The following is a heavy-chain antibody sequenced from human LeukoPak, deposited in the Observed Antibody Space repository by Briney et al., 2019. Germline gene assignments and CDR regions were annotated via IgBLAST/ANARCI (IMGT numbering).Heavy chain of an antibody. Sequence: GGSLRLSCAASGFTFSSYGMHWVRQAPGKGLEWVAVISYDGSNKYYADSVKGRFTISRDNSKNTLYLQMNSLRAEDTAVYYCAKDFFSSSWYRWDYYYYGMDVWGQGTTVTVSS. D-gene: IGHD6-13*01. CDR1: GFTFSSYG. V-gene: IGHV3-30*18. CDR2: ISYDGSNK. CDR3: AKDFFSSSWYRWDYYYYGMDV. J-gene: IGHJ6*02.